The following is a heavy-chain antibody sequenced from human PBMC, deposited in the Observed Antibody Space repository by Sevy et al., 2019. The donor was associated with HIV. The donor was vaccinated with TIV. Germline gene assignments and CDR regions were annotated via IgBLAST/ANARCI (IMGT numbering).Heavy chain of an antibody. Sequence: LSLTCTVSGSSISTGGDCWSWIRQPPGKGLEWIGYIYHSGVTNYNPSLKTRVNISIDRSKKQFSLNLTSVTAADTAVYFCARDRGTIFGVDLWGQGTLVTVSS. CDR3: ARDRGTIFGVDL. CDR2: IYHSGVT. CDR1: GSSISTGGDC. D-gene: IGHD3-3*01. J-gene: IGHJ4*02. V-gene: IGHV4-30-2*01.